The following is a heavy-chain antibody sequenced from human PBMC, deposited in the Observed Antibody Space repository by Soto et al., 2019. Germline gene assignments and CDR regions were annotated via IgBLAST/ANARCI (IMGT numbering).Heavy chain of an antibody. CDR2: ISAYNGNT. CDR3: ARDPPYSSGWYAGFDP. Sequence: QVQLVQSGAEVKKPGASVKVSCKASGYTFTSYGISWVRQAPGQGLEWMGWISAYNGNTNYAQKLQGRGTMTTDTPTSTAYMEPRSRRSDDTAGYYCARDPPYSSGWYAGFDPWGQGTLVTVSS. V-gene: IGHV1-18*01. J-gene: IGHJ5*02. CDR1: GYTFTSYG. D-gene: IGHD6-19*01.